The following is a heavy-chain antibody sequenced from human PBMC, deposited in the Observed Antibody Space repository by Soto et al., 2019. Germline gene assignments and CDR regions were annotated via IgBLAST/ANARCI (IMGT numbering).Heavy chain of an antibody. CDR1: GGSISSSSYY. V-gene: IGHV4-39*02. CDR2: IYYSGST. J-gene: IGHJ4*02. Sequence: QLQLQESGPGLVKPSETLSLTCTVSGGSISSSSYYWGWIRQPPGKGLEWIGSIYYSGSTYYNPSRKSRVTISVDTSKNHFSLKLSSVTAADTAVYYCATLWFGEGNYWGQGTLVTVSS. CDR3: ATLWFGEGNY. D-gene: IGHD3-10*01.